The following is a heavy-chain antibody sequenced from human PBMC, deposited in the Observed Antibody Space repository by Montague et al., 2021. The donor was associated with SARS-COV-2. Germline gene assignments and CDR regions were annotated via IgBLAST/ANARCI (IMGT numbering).Heavy chain of an antibody. CDR3: AKGDIAYYYYGMDV. V-gene: IGHV3-9*01. Sequence: SLRLSCAASGFTFGDYAMHWARQAPGKGLEWVSGISWNSGSIGYADSVKGRFTISRDNAKNSLYLQMNSLRAEDTALYYCAKGDIAYYYYGMDVWGQGTTVTVSS. J-gene: IGHJ6*02. CDR2: ISWNSGSI. D-gene: IGHD2-15*01. CDR1: GFTFGDYA.